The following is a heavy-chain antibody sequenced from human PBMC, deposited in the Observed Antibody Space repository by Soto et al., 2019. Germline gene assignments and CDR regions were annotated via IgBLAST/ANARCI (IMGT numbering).Heavy chain of an antibody. CDR3: ARGGTYSYGHQDY. J-gene: IGHJ4*02. V-gene: IGHV3-7*01. CDR1: GFTFSSFW. Sequence: EVQLVESGGGLVQPGGSLRLSCAASGFTFSSFWMSWVRQAPGKGLEGVANIKQDGSEKYYVDSVKGRFTISRDNAKKSLYLQMNRLRVEDTAVYYCARGGTYSYGHQDYWGQGTLVTVSS. D-gene: IGHD5-18*01. CDR2: IKQDGSEK.